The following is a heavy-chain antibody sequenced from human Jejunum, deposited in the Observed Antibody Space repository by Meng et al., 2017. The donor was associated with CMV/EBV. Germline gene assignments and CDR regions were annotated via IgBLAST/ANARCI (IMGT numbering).Heavy chain of an antibody. J-gene: IGHJ4*02. V-gene: IGHV1-18*01. CDR1: GYTFGSYV. CDR2: FVNYVDT. D-gene: IGHD2-15*01. CDR3: ASGTPGRSYCDY. Sequence: VHLLQSGPEVKKPAASLMVSCKASGYTFGSYVICWVRQAPGQGLEWMGWFVNYVDTYPAPKFQGRVTMTTDTHTNSPFMELRSLTSDDTAFDYCASGTPGRSYCDYWGQGTLVTVSS.